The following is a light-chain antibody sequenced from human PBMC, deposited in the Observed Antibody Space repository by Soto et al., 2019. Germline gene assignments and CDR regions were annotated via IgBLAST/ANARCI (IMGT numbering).Light chain of an antibody. J-gene: IGKJ1*01. CDR3: QQYNAWPRT. Sequence: EIVMTPSPATLSVSPGERATLSCRASLSVSRNLAWYQQKPGQAPRLLIFDASTRATGIPARFSGSGSGTEFTLNITSLQSEEFAVYYCQQYNAWPRTFGQGTKVEIK. CDR1: LSVSRN. V-gene: IGKV3-15*01. CDR2: DAS.